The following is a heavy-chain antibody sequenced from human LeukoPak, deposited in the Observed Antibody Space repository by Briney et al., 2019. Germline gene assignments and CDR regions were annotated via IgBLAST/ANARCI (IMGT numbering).Heavy chain of an antibody. J-gene: IGHJ4*02. CDR2: ISSSGHVT. D-gene: IGHD6-19*01. CDR1: GFTFTSHS. CDR3: AKHRLPVAGSPSKNPTAYFED. Sequence: AGGSLRLSCAASGFTFTSHSMSWVRQAPGKGLEWVSAISSSGHVTFYADSVKGRFTVSRDQSQNTLFLQMSSLRADDTAVYYCAKHRLPVAGSPSKNPTAYFEDWGQGILVTVSS. V-gene: IGHV3-23*01.